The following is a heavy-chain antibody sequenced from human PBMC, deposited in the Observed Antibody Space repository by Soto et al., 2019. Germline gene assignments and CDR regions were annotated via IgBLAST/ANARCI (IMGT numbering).Heavy chain of an antibody. CDR3: ARDYYDSSGYYYTDY. CDR2: IYHSGST. J-gene: IGHJ4*02. D-gene: IGHD3-22*01. V-gene: IGHV4-31*03. Sequence: SETLSLTCTVSGGSITSGGYYWSWIRQHPGKGLEWIGYIYHSGSTYYNPSLGSRVSLSVDTSKNHFSLRLSSVTAADTAVYYCARDYYDSSGYYYTDYWGQGTLVTVSS. CDR1: GGSITSGGYY.